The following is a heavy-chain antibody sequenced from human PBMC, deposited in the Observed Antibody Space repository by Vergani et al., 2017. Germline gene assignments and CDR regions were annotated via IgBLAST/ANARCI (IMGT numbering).Heavy chain of an antibody. CDR1: GFTFSSYA. D-gene: IGHD2-2*01. CDR2: ISGSGGST. CDR3: ARQNIVVVPAARHYMDV. J-gene: IGHJ6*03. Sequence: EVQLLESGGGLVQPGGSLRLSCAASGFTFSSYAMSWVRQAPGKGLEWVSAISGSGGSTYYADSVKGRFTISRDNAKNSLYLQMNSLRAEDTAVYYCARQNIVVVPAARHYMDVWGKGTTVTVSS. V-gene: IGHV3-23*01.